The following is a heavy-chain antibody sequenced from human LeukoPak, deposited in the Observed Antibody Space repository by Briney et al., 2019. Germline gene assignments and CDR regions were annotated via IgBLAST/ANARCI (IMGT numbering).Heavy chain of an antibody. J-gene: IGHJ4*02. CDR2: ISNSNSYT. CDR1: GFTFSDYY. Sequence: PGGSLRLSCAASGFTFSDYYMSWVRQAPGEGLEWVSYISNSNSYTNYADSVKRLFTVSRDNAKNSLYLQMNSLRAEDTAVYYCARHFNDYYYFDYWGQGTLVTVSS. D-gene: IGHD4-11*01. CDR3: ARHFNDYYYFDY. V-gene: IGHV3-11*03.